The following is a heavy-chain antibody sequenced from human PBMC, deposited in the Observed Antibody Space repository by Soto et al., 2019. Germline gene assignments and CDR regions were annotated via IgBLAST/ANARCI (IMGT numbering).Heavy chain of an antibody. J-gene: IGHJ2*01. CDR2: INHSGST. V-gene: IGHV4-34*01. D-gene: IGHD6-13*01. Sequence: QVQLQQWGAGLLKPSETLSLTCAVYGGSFSGYYWSWIRQPPGKGLEWIGEINHSGSTNYNPSLKSRVTIPVDTSKNQFALNLSSVTAADTAVYYCARGPRMYSSSWNWYFDLWGRGTLVTVSS. CDR3: ARGPRMYSSSWNWYFDL. CDR1: GGSFSGYY.